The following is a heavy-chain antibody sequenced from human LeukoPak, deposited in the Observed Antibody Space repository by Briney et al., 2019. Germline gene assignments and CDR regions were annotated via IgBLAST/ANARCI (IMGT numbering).Heavy chain of an antibody. CDR3: ATNAGYCSSTSCYPELNYFDY. V-gene: IGHV3-23*01. CDR1: GFTFSSCA. CDR2: ISGSGGST. J-gene: IGHJ4*02. D-gene: IGHD2-2*01. Sequence: GGSLRLSCAASGFTFSSCAMSWVRQAPGKGLEWVSAISGSGGSTYYADSVKGRFTISRDNSKNTLYLQMNSLRAEDTAVYYCATNAGYCSSTSCYPELNYFDYWGQGTLVTVSS.